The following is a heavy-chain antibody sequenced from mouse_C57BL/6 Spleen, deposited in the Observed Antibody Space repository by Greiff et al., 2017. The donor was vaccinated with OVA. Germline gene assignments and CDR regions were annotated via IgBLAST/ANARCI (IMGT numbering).Heavy chain of an antibody. Sequence: VQLQQSGAELVKPGASVKISCKASGYAFSSYWMTWVKQRPGKGLEWIGQIYPGDGDTNYNGKFKGKATLTADKSSSTAYMHLSSLTTEEAAFYFCTRIEWDQGDYWGQGTTLTVSA. V-gene: IGHV1-80*01. CDR2: IYPGDGDT. J-gene: IGHJ2*01. CDR3: TRIEWDQGDY. D-gene: IGHD4-1*01. CDR1: GYAFSSYW.